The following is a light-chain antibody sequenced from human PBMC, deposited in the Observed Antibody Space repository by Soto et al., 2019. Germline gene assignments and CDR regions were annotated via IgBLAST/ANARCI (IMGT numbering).Light chain of an antibody. CDR3: QQDDTCPWT. J-gene: IGKJ1*01. CDR1: QGIRND. V-gene: IGKV1-6*01. Sequence: SQMTQSTTSLSASVGDRVTITCRASQGIRNDLGWYQQKPGKAPKLLIYDASSLESGIPSRFSGSGSGTEFTLTISSLQPDDFATYYCQQDDTCPWTFGQGTKVDIK. CDR2: DAS.